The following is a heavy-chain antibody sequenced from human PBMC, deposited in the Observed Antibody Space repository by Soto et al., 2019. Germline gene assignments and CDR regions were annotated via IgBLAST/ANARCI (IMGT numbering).Heavy chain of an antibody. J-gene: IGHJ6*02. CDR1: GGSISTYS. V-gene: IGHV4-59*01. CDR2: ISYSGST. D-gene: IGHD5-12*01. CDR3: ARVGIGYSGYEAV. Sequence: SETLSLTCTVSGGSISTYSWSWIRQPPGKGLEWIGDISYSGSTNYNPSLKSRVTISVDTSKNQFSLTLGSVTAADTPVYYCARVGIGYSGYEAVWGPGTTVTVSS.